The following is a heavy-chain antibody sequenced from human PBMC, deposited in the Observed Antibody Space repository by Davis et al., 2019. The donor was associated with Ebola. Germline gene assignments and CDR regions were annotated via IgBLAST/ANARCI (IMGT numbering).Heavy chain of an antibody. V-gene: IGHV3-7*01. J-gene: IGHJ4*02. CDR1: GFTFSSYW. CDR3: ARDRGGGWLLLRPLFDY. D-gene: IGHD3-22*01. CDR2: IKQDGSEK. Sequence: GESLKISCAASGFTFSSYWMSWVRQAPGKGLEWVANIKQDGSEKYYVDSVKGRFTISRDNAKNSLYLQMSSLRAEDTAVYYCARDRGGGWLLLRPLFDYWGQGTLVTVSS.